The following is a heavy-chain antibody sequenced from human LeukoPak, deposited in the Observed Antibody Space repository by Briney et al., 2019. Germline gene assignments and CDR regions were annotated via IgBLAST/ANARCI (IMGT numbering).Heavy chain of an antibody. D-gene: IGHD3-10*01. Sequence: GGSLRLSCAASGFTFSSYGMHWVRQAPGKGLEWVAFIRYDGSNKYYADSVKGRFTISRDNSKNTLYLQMNSLRAEDTAVYYCAKDMVFSFYGSGEGPFDYWGQGTLVTVSS. V-gene: IGHV3-30*02. CDR2: IRYDGSNK. CDR1: GFTFSSYG. J-gene: IGHJ4*02. CDR3: AKDMVFSFYGSGEGPFDY.